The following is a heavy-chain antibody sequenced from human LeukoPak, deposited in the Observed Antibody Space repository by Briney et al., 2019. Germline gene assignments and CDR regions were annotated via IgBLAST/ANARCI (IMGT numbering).Heavy chain of an antibody. D-gene: IGHD6-19*01. V-gene: IGHV4-31*03. CDR1: GGSISSGGYY. CDR2: IYYSGST. Sequence: SQTLSLTCTVSGGSISSGGYYWSWIRQHPGKGLEWIGYIYYSGSTYYNPSLKSRVTISVDTSKNQFSLKLSSVTAADTAVYYCARDIAVAGTDGNYYYYGMDVWGQGTTVTVSS. J-gene: IGHJ6*02. CDR3: ARDIAVAGTDGNYYYYGMDV.